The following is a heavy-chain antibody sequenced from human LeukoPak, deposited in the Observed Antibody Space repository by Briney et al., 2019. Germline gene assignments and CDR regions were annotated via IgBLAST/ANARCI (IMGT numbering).Heavy chain of an antibody. D-gene: IGHD3-10*01. J-gene: IGHJ5*01. CDR3: TRSPPPGATAYGVVDL. V-gene: IGHV4-34*01. CDR2: INHSGGT. CDR1: GGSFSASY. Sequence: SETLSFTCAVYGGSFSASYWSWIRQPPNKGLEWIGEINHSGGTNYNPSLKSRVTISIDTSKNQFSLKLRSVTAADTALYYCTRSPPPGATAYGVVDLWGQGTQVTVSS.